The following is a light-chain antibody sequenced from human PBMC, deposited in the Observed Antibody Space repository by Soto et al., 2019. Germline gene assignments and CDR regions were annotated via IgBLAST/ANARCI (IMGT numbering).Light chain of an antibody. CDR3: SSYAGSSIPVA. CDR1: SSDVGGYNF. V-gene: IGLV2-8*01. J-gene: IGLJ2*01. Sequence: QSALTQPPSASGSPGQSVTISCTGASSDVGGYNFVSWYHLHPGKAPRLMIYDVTQRPSGVPGRLAGSKSGNTASLTVSGLQVDDEAYYYCSSYAGSSIPVAFGGGTKLTVL. CDR2: DVT.